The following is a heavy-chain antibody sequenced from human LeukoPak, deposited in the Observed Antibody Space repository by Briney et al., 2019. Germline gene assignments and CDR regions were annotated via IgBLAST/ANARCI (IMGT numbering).Heavy chain of an antibody. D-gene: IGHD3-10*01. CDR1: GYTFTSYY. J-gene: IGHJ4*02. V-gene: IGHV1-46*01. CDR3: ARYDGSGLYDY. CDR2: INPSGGST. Sequence: ASVKVSCKASGYTFTSYYMHWVRQAPGQGLEWMGIINPSGGSTSYAQKFQGRVTMTTDTSTSTAYMELRSLRSDDTAVYYCARYDGSGLYDYWGQGTLVTVSS.